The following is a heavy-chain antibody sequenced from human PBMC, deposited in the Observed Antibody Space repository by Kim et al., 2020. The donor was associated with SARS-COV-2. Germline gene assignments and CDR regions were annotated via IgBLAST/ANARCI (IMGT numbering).Heavy chain of an antibody. CDR2: IKSKTDGGTT. CDR1: GFTFSNAW. CDR3: TTAYRCSGGSCYPGYYYGMDV. V-gene: IGHV3-15*01. D-gene: IGHD2-15*01. J-gene: IGHJ6*02. Sequence: GGSLRLSCAASGFTFSNAWMSWVRQAPGKGLEWVGRIKSKTDGGTTDYAAPVKGRFTISRDDSKNTLYLQMNSLKTEDTAVYYCTTAYRCSGGSCYPGYYYGMDVWGQGTTVTVSS.